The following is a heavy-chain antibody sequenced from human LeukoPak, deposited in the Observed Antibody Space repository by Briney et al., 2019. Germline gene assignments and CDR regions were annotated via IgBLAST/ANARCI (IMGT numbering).Heavy chain of an antibody. CDR1: GFTFSGYW. D-gene: IGHD1-26*01. Sequence: PGGSLIISCAASGFTFSGYWMQWVGQGPGKGRLGVSCIKSGGSSITYADSVKGRFTISRDNAKNTLYLQMNSLRAEDTAVYYCARGHTITWELPERWGQGTLVTVSS. CDR3: ARGHTITWELPER. V-gene: IGHV3-74*01. CDR2: IKSGGSSI. J-gene: IGHJ4*02.